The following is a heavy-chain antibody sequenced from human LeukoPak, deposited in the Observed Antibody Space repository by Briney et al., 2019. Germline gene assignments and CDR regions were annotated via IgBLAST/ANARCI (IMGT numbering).Heavy chain of an antibody. V-gene: IGHV3-23*01. CDR1: GFTFSSYA. CDR2: ISGSGGTT. J-gene: IGHJ4*02. CDR3: ANLGYYYDSSGYYYVYYFDY. Sequence: GGSLRLSCAASGFTFSSYAMSWVRQAPGKGLEWVSVISGSGGTTFYTDSVKGRFTISRDNSKNTLYLQMNSLRAEDTAVYYCANLGYYYDSSGYYYVYYFDYWGQGTLVTVSS. D-gene: IGHD3-22*01.